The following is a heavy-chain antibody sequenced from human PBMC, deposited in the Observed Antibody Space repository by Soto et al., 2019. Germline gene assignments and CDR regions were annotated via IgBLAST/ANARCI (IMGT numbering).Heavy chain of an antibody. CDR3: ARPLIGNTIDL. J-gene: IGHJ3*01. Sequence: ASVKVSCKASGYTFFKYFIHWVRQAPGQGLEWIGIINPSRGSATYGPIFQGRVSLTTDMPTSTLYMELSSLRSEVTAIYYCARPLIGNTIDLWGQGTSVTVSS. CDR2: INPSRGSA. V-gene: IGHV1-46*01. CDR1: GYTFFKYF. D-gene: IGHD1-7*01.